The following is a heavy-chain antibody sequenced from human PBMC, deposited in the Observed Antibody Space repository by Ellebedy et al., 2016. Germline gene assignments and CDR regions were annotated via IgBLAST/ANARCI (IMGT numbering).Heavy chain of an antibody. CDR1: GLTVSSFF. CDR3: ARGVGGTSLNWFDP. CDR2: MRGDGAKT. D-gene: IGHD3-16*01. Sequence: GESLKISXAPSGLTVSSFFMGWVRQAPGKGLEWVSTMRGDGAKTHLADSVKGRFTMSRDIPKNTVYLQMSSLRAEDTAVYYCARGVGGTSLNWFDPWGQGTLVTVSS. V-gene: IGHV3-23*01. J-gene: IGHJ5*02.